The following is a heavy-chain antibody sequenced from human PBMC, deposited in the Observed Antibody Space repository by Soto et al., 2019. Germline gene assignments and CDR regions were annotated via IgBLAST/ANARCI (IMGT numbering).Heavy chain of an antibody. CDR1: VFTFSSYG. Sequence: GSLRLSCAASVFTFSSYGMHWVRQAPGKGLEWVAVISYDGSNKYYADSVKGRFTISRDNSKNTLYLQMNSLRAEDTAVYYCAKDPLWFGEFVTYWYFDLWGRGTLVPVSS. CDR3: AKDPLWFGEFVTYWYFDL. CDR2: ISYDGSNK. V-gene: IGHV3-30*18. J-gene: IGHJ2*01. D-gene: IGHD3-10*01.